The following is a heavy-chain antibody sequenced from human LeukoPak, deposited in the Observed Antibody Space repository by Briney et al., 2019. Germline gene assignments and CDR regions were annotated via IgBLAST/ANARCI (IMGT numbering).Heavy chain of an antibody. V-gene: IGHV3-30*18. CDR1: GFTFSSYA. Sequence: GGSLRLSCAASGFTFSSYAMHWVRQAPGKGLEWVAVISYDGSNKYYADSVKGRFTISRDNSKNTLYLQMNSLRAEDTAVYYCAKSLVALAQSGGYWGQGTLVIVSS. CDR2: ISYDGSNK. CDR3: AKSLVALAQSGGY. D-gene: IGHD2-8*02. J-gene: IGHJ4*02.